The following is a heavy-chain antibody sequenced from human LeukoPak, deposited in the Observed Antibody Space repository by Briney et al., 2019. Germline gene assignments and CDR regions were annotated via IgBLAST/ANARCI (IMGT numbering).Heavy chain of an antibody. J-gene: IGHJ4*02. Sequence: GGSLRLSCAASGFTSSSYSMNWVRQAPGKGLEWVSGINWNGGSTGYADSVKGRFTISRDNAKNSLYLQMNSLRAEDTALYYCARGYYYDSSGYYYWGQGTLVTVSS. D-gene: IGHD3-22*01. V-gene: IGHV3-20*04. CDR3: ARGYYYDSSGYYY. CDR2: INWNGGST. CDR1: GFTSSSYS.